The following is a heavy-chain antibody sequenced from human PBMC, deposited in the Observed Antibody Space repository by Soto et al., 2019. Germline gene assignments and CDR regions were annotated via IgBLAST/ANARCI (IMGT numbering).Heavy chain of an antibody. D-gene: IGHD2-15*01. J-gene: IGHJ4*02. CDR2: INPSGGST. Sequence: GSSVKLYCKRSGYTFTRDYIHWVRQAPGQGLEWMGIINPSGGSTSFAQKFQGRVTMTTDTSTSTVYMELSSLRSEDTAVYYCAGDRLLFDYWGQGTLVTVSS. CDR3: AGDRLLFDY. CDR1: GYTFTRDY. V-gene: IGHV1-46*01.